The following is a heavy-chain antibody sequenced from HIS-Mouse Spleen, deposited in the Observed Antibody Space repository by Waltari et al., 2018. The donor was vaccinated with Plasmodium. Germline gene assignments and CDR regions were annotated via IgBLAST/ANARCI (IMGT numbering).Heavy chain of an antibody. CDR3: ASSWYWYFDL. V-gene: IGHV3-7*01. D-gene: IGHD6-13*01. CDR1: GLPFSSYW. CDR2: IKQDGSEK. Sequence: EVQLVESGGGLVQPGGSLRLSCAASGLPFSSYWMSWVRKAPGKGMEWVANIKQDGSEKYYVDSVKGRFTISRDNAKNSLYLQMNSLRAEDTAVYYCASSWYWYFDLWGRGTLVTVSS. J-gene: IGHJ2*01.